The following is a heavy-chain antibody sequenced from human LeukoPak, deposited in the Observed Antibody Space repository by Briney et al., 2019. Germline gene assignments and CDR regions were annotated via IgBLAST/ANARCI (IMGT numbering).Heavy chain of an antibody. CDR3: ARDLGGEGLYGFDY. J-gene: IGHJ4*02. CDR2: IYYSGST. CDR1: GGSISSGGYY. V-gene: IGHV4-31*03. Sequence: SETLSLTCTVSGGSISSGGYYWRWIRQHPGKGLEWIGYIYYSGSTYYNPSLRSRVTISVDTSKNQFSLKLSSVTAADTAVYYCARDLGGEGLYGFDYWGQGTLVTVSS. D-gene: IGHD2-2*02.